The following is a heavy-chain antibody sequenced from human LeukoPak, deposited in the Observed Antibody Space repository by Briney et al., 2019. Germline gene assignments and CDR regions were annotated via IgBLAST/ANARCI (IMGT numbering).Heavy chain of an antibody. CDR1: GLSISNFW. V-gene: IGHV3-7*01. D-gene: IGHD1-26*01. J-gene: IGHJ4*02. CDR3: ARAPRGGYSGSYLDY. Sequence: PGGSLRLSCAASGLSISNFWMSWVRQAPGKGLEWVAHIKEDGSEKRYVDSVKGRLTISRDSASLYLQMNSLRAEDTAVYYCARAPRGGYSGSYLDYWGQGTLVTVSS. CDR2: IKEDGSEK.